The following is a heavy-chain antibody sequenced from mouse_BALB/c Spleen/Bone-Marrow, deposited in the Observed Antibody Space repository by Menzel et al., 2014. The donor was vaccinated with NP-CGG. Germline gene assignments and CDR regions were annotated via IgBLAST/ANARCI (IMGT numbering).Heavy chain of an antibody. CDR3: ARGGFLLRSLALDY. J-gene: IGHJ4*01. D-gene: IGHD1-1*01. V-gene: IGHV1-4*01. CDR1: GYTFTTYT. Sequence: QVQLQQPGAELARPGASVKMSCKASGYTFTTYTMHWVQQRPGQGLEWVGYINPSTGFTNYNQIFKDKATLAADKSPSTAYIQLSSLTSEDSAVYYCARGGFLLRSLALDYWGQGTSVTVSS. CDR2: INPSTGFT.